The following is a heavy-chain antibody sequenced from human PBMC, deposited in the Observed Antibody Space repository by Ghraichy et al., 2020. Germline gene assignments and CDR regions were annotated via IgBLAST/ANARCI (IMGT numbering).Heavy chain of an antibody. V-gene: IGHV3-9*01. J-gene: IGHJ4*02. D-gene: IGHD3-10*01. Sequence: GGSLRLSCAASGFTFDDYAMHWVRQAPGKGLEWVSGISWNSGSIGYADSVKGRFTISRDNAKNSLYLQMNSLRAEDTALYYCAKGGFGELLEAFDYWGQGTLVTVSS. CDR1: GFTFDDYA. CDR2: ISWNSGSI. CDR3: AKGGFGELLEAFDY.